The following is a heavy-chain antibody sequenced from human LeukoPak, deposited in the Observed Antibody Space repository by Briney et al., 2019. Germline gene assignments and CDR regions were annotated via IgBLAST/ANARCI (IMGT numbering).Heavy chain of an antibody. V-gene: IGHV4-59*11. CDR1: DDSFSSHY. CDR2: ISYIGST. Sequence: PSETLSLTCAVPDDSFSSHYWTWIRQPPGRGLEWVAHISYIGSTNYNPSLKSREAISIYTSRHQFSLSLSSGTPANTPVYYCARDLVTMTKGFDIWGQGRMVSGSS. D-gene: IGHD4-17*01. J-gene: IGHJ3*02. CDR3: ARDLVTMTKGFDI.